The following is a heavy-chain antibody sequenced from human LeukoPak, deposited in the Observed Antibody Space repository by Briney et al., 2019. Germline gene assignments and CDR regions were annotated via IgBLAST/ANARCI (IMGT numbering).Heavy chain of an antibody. J-gene: IGHJ4*02. CDR1: GYTFTSYG. Sequence: CVTVSCKASGYTFTSYGISWVRQAPGQGLEWMGWISAYNGNTNYAQKLQGRVTMATDTSTSTAYMELRSLRSDDTAVYYCARDEDPGYSSSWIDYWGQGTLVTVSS. CDR3: ARDEDPGYSSSWIDY. D-gene: IGHD6-13*01. V-gene: IGHV1-18*01. CDR2: ISAYNGNT.